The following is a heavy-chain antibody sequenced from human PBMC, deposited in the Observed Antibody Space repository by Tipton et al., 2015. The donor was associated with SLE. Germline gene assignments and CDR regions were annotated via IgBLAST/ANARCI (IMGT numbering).Heavy chain of an antibody. CDR2: ISGSGGST. CDR1: GFSFTNYA. J-gene: IGHJ4*02. Sequence: GSLRLSCAASGFSFTNYAMNWVRQAPGKGLEWVSAISGSGGSTFYADSVRGRFTISRDNSKNTLFLQINSLRAEDTAVYYCAKGGGSFYGHVVRGFFDYWGQGTLVTVSS. V-gene: IGHV3-23*01. CDR3: AKGGGSFYGHVVRGFFDY. D-gene: IGHD1-26*01.